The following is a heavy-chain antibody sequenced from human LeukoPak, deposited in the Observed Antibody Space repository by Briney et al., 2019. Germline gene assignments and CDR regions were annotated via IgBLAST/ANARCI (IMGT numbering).Heavy chain of an antibody. CDR1: GGSFSGYY. D-gene: IGHD1-1*01. CDR2: INHSGSA. CDR3: ARKHRWNGLYFDF. Sequence: SETLSLTCAVYGGSFSGYYWSWIRQPPGKGLEWIGEINHSGSAYYNPSLKSRVTMSVDTSKNQFSLKLSSVTAVDTAVYYCARKHRWNGLYFDFWGQGTLVTVSS. V-gene: IGHV4-34*01. J-gene: IGHJ4*02.